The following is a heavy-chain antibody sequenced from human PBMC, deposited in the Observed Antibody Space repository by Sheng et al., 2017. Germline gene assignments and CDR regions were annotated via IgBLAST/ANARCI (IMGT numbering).Heavy chain of an antibody. D-gene: IGHD6-19*01. J-gene: IGHJ4*02. Sequence: QLVESGGGLVQPEKSLRLSCATSGFTFSRNWMSWVRQAPGKGLEWVANMNRDGSQIHYADSVKGRFTISRDNAKNSLYLQLSSLTTDDTAVYYCAIGLNYWGQGTLVIVS. CDR3: AIGLNY. CDR2: MNRDGSQI. CDR1: GFTFSRNW. V-gene: IGHV3-7*01.